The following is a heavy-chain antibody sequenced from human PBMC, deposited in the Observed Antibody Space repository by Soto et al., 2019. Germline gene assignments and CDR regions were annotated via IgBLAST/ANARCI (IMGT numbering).Heavy chain of an antibody. CDR2: ISYDGSNK. CDR1: GFTFSSYA. D-gene: IGHD4-4*01. Sequence: QVQLVESGGGVVQPGRSLRLSCAASGFTFSSYAMHWVRQAPGKGLEWVAVISYDGSNKYYADSVKGRFIISRDNSKKTLYLQMNSLRAEDTAVYYCAREPDYSFDYWGQGTLVTVSS. CDR3: AREPDYSFDY. J-gene: IGHJ4*02. V-gene: IGHV3-30-3*01.